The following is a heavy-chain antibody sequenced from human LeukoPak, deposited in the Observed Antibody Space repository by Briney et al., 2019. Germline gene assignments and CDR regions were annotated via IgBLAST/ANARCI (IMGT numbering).Heavy chain of an antibody. CDR2: ITPSSGST. Sequence: ASVKVSCKASGYTFTSYDINWVRQATGQGLEWMGIITPSSGSTTYTQKFQGRVTMTRDTSTSTVYMELSSLRSEDTAVYYCARVVADSSGWETLDYWGQGTLVIVPS. V-gene: IGHV1-46*01. CDR1: GYTFTSYD. CDR3: ARVVADSSGWETLDY. J-gene: IGHJ4*02. D-gene: IGHD6-19*01.